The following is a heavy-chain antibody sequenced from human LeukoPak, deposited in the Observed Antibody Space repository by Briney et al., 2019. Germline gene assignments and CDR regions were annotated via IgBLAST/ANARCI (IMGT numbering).Heavy chain of an antibody. Sequence: GGSLRLSCAASGFSFRTYGMHWVRQAPGKGLEWVAVISYDGSNKYYADSVKGRFTISRDNSKNTLYLQMNSLRAEDTAVYYCAKRRGLELLYYYYMDVWGKGTTVTVSS. V-gene: IGHV3-30*18. CDR2: ISYDGSNK. CDR1: GFSFRTYG. J-gene: IGHJ6*03. CDR3: AKRRGLELLYYYYMDV. D-gene: IGHD1-7*01.